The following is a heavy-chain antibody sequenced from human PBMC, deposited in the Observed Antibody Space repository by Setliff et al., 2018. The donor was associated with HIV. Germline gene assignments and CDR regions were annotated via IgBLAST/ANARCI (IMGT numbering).Heavy chain of an antibody. V-gene: IGHV3-30*02. Sequence: PGGSLRLSCAASGFRFSVYSMHWVRQAPGKGLEWVAFIRHNGNTAYYGDSVKGRFIMSRDNSENTVSLEMNNLRLEDAGVYYCARGRRPVDVVSTIIRYYYYMGVWGKGTTVTVSS. J-gene: IGHJ6*03. CDR2: IRHNGNTA. CDR3: ARGRRPVDVVSTIIRYYYYMGV. CDR1: GFRFSVYS. D-gene: IGHD5-12*01.